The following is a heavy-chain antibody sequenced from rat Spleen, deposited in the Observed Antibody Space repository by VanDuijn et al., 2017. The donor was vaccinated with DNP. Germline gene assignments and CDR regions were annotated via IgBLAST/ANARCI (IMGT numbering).Heavy chain of an antibody. CDR3: AREDYGPAD. J-gene: IGHJ2*01. CDR2: ISYDGSST. CDR1: GFTFSDYN. D-gene: IGHD1-11*01. Sequence: EVQLVESGGGLVQPGRSLKLSCAASGFTFSDYNMAWVRQAPKKGLEWVATISYDGSSTYYRDSVKGRFTISRDNAKNTLYLQMDSLRSEDTATYYCAREDYGPADWGQGVKVTVSS. V-gene: IGHV5-7*01.